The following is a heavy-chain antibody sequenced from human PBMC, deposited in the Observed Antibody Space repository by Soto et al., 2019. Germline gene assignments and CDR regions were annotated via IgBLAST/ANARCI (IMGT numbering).Heavy chain of an antibody. CDR1: GGTFSSYT. Sequence: QVQLVQSGAEVKKPGSSVKVSCKASGGTFSSYTISWVRQAPGQGLEWMGRIIPILGIANYAQKFQGRVTITADKSTSTAYMELSSLRSEDTAVYYCARDVTSGTGNDYWGQGTLVTVSS. D-gene: IGHD1-26*01. CDR2: IIPILGIA. V-gene: IGHV1-69*08. J-gene: IGHJ4*02. CDR3: ARDVTSGTGNDY.